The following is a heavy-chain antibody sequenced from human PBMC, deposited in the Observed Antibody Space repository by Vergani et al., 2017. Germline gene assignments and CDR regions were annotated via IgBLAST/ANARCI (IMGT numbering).Heavy chain of an antibody. D-gene: IGHD2-15*01. CDR2: IYYSGST. J-gene: IGHJ4*02. Sequence: QVQLQESGPGLVKPSGTLSLTCAVSGGSISSSNWWSWVRQPPGKGLEWIGEIYYSGSTYYNPSLKSRVTISVDTSKNQFSLKLSSVTAADTAVYYCARHTSPRGGGYFDYWGQGTLVTVSS. V-gene: IGHV4-4*02. CDR1: GGSISSSNW. CDR3: ARHTSPRGGGYFDY.